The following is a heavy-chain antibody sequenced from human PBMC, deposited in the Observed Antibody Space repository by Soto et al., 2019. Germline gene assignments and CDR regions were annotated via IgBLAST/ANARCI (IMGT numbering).Heavy chain of an antibody. CDR1: GFTFDDYA. CDR3: AKDMMGYSGYDYDYYYYMDV. Sequence: GGSLRLSCAASGFTFDDYAMHWVRQAPGKGLEWVSGISWNSGSIGYADSVKGRFTISRDNAKNSLYLQMNSLRAEDTALYYCAKDMMGYSGYDYDYYYYMDVWGKGTTVTVSS. CDR2: ISWNSGSI. V-gene: IGHV3-9*01. J-gene: IGHJ6*03. D-gene: IGHD5-12*01.